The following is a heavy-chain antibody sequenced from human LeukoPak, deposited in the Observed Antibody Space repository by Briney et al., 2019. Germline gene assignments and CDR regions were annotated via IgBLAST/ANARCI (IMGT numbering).Heavy chain of an antibody. V-gene: IGHV1-2*06. CDR2: INPNSGGT. CDR3: ARDRIVVVITTVSLGY. Sequence: VASVKVSCKASGYTFTGYYMHWVRQAPGQRLEWMGRINPNSGGTNYAQKFQGRVTMTRDTSISTAYMELSRLRSDDTAVYYCARDRIVVVITTVSLGYWGQGTLVTVSS. J-gene: IGHJ4*02. CDR1: GYTFTGYY. D-gene: IGHD3-22*01.